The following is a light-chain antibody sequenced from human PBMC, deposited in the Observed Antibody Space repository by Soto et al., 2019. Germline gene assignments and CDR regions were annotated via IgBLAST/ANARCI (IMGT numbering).Light chain of an antibody. J-gene: IGKJ4*01. CDR3: HQRSNWPLT. V-gene: IGKV3-11*01. CDR2: DVS. CDR1: QSVTKY. Sequence: EVVLTQSPATLSLSPGERATLSCRASQSVTKYLAWYQPKPGQALRLLIYDVSKRATGIPARFSGSGSGTDFTLTISSLEPEDFAVYYCHQRSNWPLTFGGGTKLEIK.